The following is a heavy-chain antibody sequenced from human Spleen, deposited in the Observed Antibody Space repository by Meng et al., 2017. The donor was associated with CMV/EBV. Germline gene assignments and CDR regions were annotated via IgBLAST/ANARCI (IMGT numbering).Heavy chain of an antibody. CDR3: ARDTMGRFGVVENWFDP. D-gene: IGHD3-3*01. CDR2: ISSSGSTI. J-gene: IGHJ5*02. CDR1: GFTFSSYE. Sequence: GESLKISCAASGFTFSSYEMNWVRQAPGKGLEWVSYISSSGSTIYYADSVKGRFTISRDNAKNSLYLQMNSLRAEDTAVYYCARDTMGRFGVVENWFDPWGQGTLVTVSS. V-gene: IGHV3-48*03.